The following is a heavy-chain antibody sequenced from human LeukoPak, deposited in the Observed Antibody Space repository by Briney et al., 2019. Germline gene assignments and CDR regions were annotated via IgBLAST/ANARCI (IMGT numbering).Heavy chain of an antibody. J-gene: IGHJ5*02. CDR2: ISSSSSYI. Sequence: GGSLRLSCAASGFTFSSYSMNWVRQAPGKGLEWVSSISSSSSYIYYADSVKGRFTISRDNAKNSLYLQMNSLRAEDTAVYYCARGREDNGDYCDWFAPWGQGTLVTAPS. CDR1: GFTFSSYS. V-gene: IGHV3-21*01. D-gene: IGHD4-17*01. CDR3: ARGREDNGDYCDWFAP.